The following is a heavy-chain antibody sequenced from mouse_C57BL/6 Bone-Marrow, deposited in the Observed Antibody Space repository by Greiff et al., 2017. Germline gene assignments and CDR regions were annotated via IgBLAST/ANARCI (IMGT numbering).Heavy chain of an antibody. J-gene: IGHJ2*01. CDR2: IDPSDSYT. CDR1: GYTFTSYW. CDR3: AREGLYDYPDY. V-gene: IGHV1-69*01. Sequence: VQLQQPGAELVLPGASVKLSCKASGYTFTSYWMHWVKQRPGQGLEWIGEIDPSDSYTTYNQKFKGKSTLTVDKSSSTAYMQLSSLTSEDSAVYYGAREGLYDYPDYWGQGTTLTVSS. D-gene: IGHD2-4*01.